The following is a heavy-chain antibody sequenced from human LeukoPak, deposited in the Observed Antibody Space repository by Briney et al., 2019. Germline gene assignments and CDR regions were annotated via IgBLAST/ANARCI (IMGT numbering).Heavy chain of an antibody. Sequence: PSETLSLTCSISGGSTNSYYWSWIRQSGGKGLEWIGRIYSSGSTVYNPSLNSRLTMSIDTSKNQFSLTLKSVTATDTAVYYCARVKASSTSWTFDQWGQGALVTVSS. CDR3: ARVKASSTSWTFDQ. J-gene: IGHJ4*02. V-gene: IGHV4-4*07. CDR1: GGSTNSYY. CDR2: IYSSGST. D-gene: IGHD2-2*01.